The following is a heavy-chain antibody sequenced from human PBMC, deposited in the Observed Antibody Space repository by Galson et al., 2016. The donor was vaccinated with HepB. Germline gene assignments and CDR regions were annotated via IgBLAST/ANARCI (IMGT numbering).Heavy chain of an antibody. J-gene: IGHJ4*02. V-gene: IGHV3-30*18. CDR1: GFTFSNHG. CDR3: AKDRGTAVGATLPFDH. CDR2: IVYDGSEK. Sequence: SLRLSCAASGFTFSNHGMHWVRQAPGKGLEWVAVIVYDGSEKSYADSVKGRFTISRDNSKNTLLLQMNSLRPEDAAVYYCAKDRGTAVGATLPFDHWGQGAVVTVSS. D-gene: IGHD1-26*01.